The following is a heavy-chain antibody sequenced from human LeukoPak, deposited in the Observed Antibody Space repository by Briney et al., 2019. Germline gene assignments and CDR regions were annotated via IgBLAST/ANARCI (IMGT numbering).Heavy chain of an antibody. CDR3: AKAGWQWLAGGLWFDP. J-gene: IGHJ5*02. CDR1: GFTFSSYE. Sequence: GGSLRLSCAASGFTFSSYEMNWVRQAPGKGLEWVSYISSSGSTIYYADSVKGRFTISRDNAKNSLCLQMNSLRAEDTAVYYCAKAGWQWLAGGLWFDPWGQGTLVTVSS. D-gene: IGHD6-19*01. V-gene: IGHV3-48*03. CDR2: ISSSGSTI.